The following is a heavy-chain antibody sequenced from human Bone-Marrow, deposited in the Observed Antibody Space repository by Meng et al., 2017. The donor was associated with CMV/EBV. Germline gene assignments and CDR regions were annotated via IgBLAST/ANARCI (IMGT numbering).Heavy chain of an antibody. CDR1: GGSFSGYY. CDR3: VRDKVPYDSSGTFDY. Sequence: SETLSLTCAVYGGSFSGYYWSWIRQPPGKGLEWIGEIYHSGSTNYNTSLKSRVTISVDTSKNQFSLKLSSVTAADTAVYYCVRDKVPYDSSGTFDYGGQGTLVTVSS. J-gene: IGHJ4*02. V-gene: IGHV4-34*01. D-gene: IGHD3-22*01. CDR2: IYHSGST.